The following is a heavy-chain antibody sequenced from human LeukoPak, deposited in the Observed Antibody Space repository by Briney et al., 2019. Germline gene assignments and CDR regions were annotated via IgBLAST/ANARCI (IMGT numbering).Heavy chain of an antibody. CDR3: AKLGHSYGYVDAFDI. Sequence: PGRSLRLSCAASGFTFSSYGMHWVRQAPGKGLEWVAVISYDGSNKYYVDSVKGRFNISRDNSKTTLYLQMNSLRAEDTAVYYCAKLGHSYGYVDAFDIWGQGTMVTVSS. D-gene: IGHD5-18*01. J-gene: IGHJ3*02. CDR2: ISYDGSNK. CDR1: GFTFSSYG. V-gene: IGHV3-30*18.